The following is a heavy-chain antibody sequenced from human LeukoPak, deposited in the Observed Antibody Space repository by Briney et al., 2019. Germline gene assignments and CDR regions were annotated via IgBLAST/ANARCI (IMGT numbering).Heavy chain of an antibody. V-gene: IGHV3-7*01. CDR3: VRGAGRGGDFDY. CDR2: IKPDGSEK. CDR1: GFTFSSYW. D-gene: IGHD3-10*01. Sequence: HPGGSLRLSCAASGFTFSSYWMPWVRQAPGKGLQWVANIKPDGSEKYYVDSVKGRFTISRDNAKNSLYLQMNSLRAEDTAVYYCVRGAGRGGDFDYWGQGTLVTISS. J-gene: IGHJ4*02.